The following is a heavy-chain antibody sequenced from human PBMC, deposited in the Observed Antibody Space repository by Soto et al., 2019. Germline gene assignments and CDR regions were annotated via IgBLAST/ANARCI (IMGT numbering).Heavy chain of an antibody. D-gene: IGHD3-22*01. CDR2: ISAYNGNT. Sequence: GASVKVSCKASGYTFTSYAINWVRQAPGQGLEWMGWISAYNGNTNYAQKLQGRVTMTTDTSTSTAYMELRSLRSDDTAVYYCARDSYYDSSGDLVYWGQGTLVTVSS. J-gene: IGHJ4*01. V-gene: IGHV1-18*01. CDR1: GYTFTSYA. CDR3: ARDSYYDSSGDLVY.